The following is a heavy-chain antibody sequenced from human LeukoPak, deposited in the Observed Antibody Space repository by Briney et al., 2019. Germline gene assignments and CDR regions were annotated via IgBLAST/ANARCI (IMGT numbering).Heavy chain of an antibody. Sequence: SQTLSLTFAISGDSVSSNSAAWNWLRQSPSRGLEWLGRTYYRSKWYNDYAVSVKSRITINPDTSKNQFSLKLSSVTAADTAVYYCAREVDGGYDLLFGNWFDPWGQGTLVTVSS. CDR3: AREVDGGYDLLFGNWFDP. CDR1: GDSVSSNSAA. V-gene: IGHV6-1*01. J-gene: IGHJ5*02. CDR2: TYYRSKWYN. D-gene: IGHD5-12*01.